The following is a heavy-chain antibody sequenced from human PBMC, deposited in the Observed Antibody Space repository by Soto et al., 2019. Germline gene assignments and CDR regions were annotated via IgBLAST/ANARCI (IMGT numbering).Heavy chain of an antibody. D-gene: IGHD4-17*01. CDR3: TKEHDYGYYGWFDP. Sequence: GGSLRLSCVASGFAFNSYAMTWVRQAPGKGLEWVSTITNSGGSTYYADSVKGRFTISRDNSKNTLYMQMTTLTAGDTAIYYSTKEHDYGYYGWFDPWGQGTLVTVSS. CDR2: ITNSGGST. V-gene: IGHV3-23*01. CDR1: GFAFNSYA. J-gene: IGHJ5*02.